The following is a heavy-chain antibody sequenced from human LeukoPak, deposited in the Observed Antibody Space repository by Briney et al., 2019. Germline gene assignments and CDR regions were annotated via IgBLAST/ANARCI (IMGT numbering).Heavy chain of an antibody. CDR2: IYYSGST. Sequence: SETLSLTCTVSGGSISSCYWSWIRQPPGKGLEWIAYIYYSGSTSYNPSLKSRVTISVDTSKNQFSLKLSSVTAADTAVYYCARSRGELLFNYWGQGTLVTVSS. J-gene: IGHJ4*02. V-gene: IGHV4-59*01. D-gene: IGHD1-26*01. CDR3: ARSRGELLFNY. CDR1: GGSISSCY.